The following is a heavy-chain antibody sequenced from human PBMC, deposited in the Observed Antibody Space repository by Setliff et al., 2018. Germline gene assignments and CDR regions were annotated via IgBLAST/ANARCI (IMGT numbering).Heavy chain of an antibody. V-gene: IGHV4-39*01. CDR1: GGSISSSSYY. CDR3: ARQTGEQLVDY. D-gene: IGHD6-6*01. Sequence: LSLTCTVSGGSISSSSYYWGWIRQPPGKGLEWIGSIYYSGSTYYNPSLKSRVTVSLDASKNHFSLKLSSVTAADTAVYYCARQTGEQLVDYWGQGTLVTVSS. CDR2: IYYSGST. J-gene: IGHJ4*02.